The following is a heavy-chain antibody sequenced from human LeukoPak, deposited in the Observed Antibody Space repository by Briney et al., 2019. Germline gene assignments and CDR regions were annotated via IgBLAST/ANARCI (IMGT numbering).Heavy chain of an antibody. CDR3: ARDPPAVTANTYG. J-gene: IGHJ4*02. CDR1: GFTVSNNY. V-gene: IGHV3-66*01. Sequence: GGSLRLSCAASGFTVSNNYMNWVRQAPGKGLEWVSLIYSGGTTYYADSVKGRFTISRDGSKNTLYLQMNSLRVEVTAVYYCARDPPAVTANTYGWGQGTLVTVSS. CDR2: IYSGGTT. D-gene: IGHD5-18*01.